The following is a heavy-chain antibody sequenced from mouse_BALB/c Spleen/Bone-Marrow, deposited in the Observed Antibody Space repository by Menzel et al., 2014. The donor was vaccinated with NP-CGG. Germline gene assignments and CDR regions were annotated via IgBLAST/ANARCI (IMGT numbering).Heavy chain of an antibody. Sequence: EVKVEESGGGLVQPGDSLRLSCATSGFTFSDFYMEWVRQPPGKRLEWIAASRNKAKYYTTEYSASVKGRFIVSRDTSQRFLYFKMKALRAGDTAFFYWGRDGGFANFFVYWGQGTLVNVSA. CDR1: GFTFSDFY. CDR2: SRNKAKYYTT. V-gene: IGHV7-1*02. J-gene: IGHJ3*01. CDR3: GRDGGFANFFVY. D-gene: IGHD4-1*01.